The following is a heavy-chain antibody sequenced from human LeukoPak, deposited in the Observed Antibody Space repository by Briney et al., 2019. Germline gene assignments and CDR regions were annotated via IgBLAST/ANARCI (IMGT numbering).Heavy chain of an antibody. D-gene: IGHD2-15*01. J-gene: IGHJ5*02. CDR3: ARDVFCSGGSCYGPNWFDP. Sequence: PVGSLCLSRAASGFTFSSYEMSCGRQAPGPGLEWGSYISSSGSTIYYADSVQGRFTISRENAKNSLYLQMNSLRAEDTAVYDCARDVFCSGGSCYGPNWFDPWGRGNLVTVSS. CDR2: ISSSGSTI. V-gene: IGHV3-48*03. CDR1: GFTFSSYE.